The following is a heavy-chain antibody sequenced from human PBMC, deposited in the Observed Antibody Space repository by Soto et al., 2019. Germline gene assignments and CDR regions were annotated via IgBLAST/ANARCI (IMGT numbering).Heavy chain of an antibody. CDR2: ISDIGDIT. Sequence: EVQLLESGGGLIEPGGSLRLSCAASEFTFRSYAMSWVRRAPGEGLEWVSAISDIGDITYYADSVKGRFTISRDNSKNTLFLQMDSLRPEDTAVYFCAKDYSYDSSGVLDYWGQGTLVTVSS. D-gene: IGHD3-22*01. CDR1: EFTFRSYA. V-gene: IGHV3-23*01. J-gene: IGHJ4*02. CDR3: AKDYSYDSSGVLDY.